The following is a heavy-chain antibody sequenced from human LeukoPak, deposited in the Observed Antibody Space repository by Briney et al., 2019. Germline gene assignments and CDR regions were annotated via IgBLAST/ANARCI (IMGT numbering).Heavy chain of an antibody. V-gene: IGHV3-21*01. J-gene: IGHJ4*02. CDR2: ISTSSSYI. Sequence: DPGGSLRLSCAASGFTFSSYWMHWVRQAPGKGLEWVSSISTSSSYIYYADSVKGRFTISRDNAKNSLYLQMNSLRAEDTAVYYCARLEYSSSSTDYWGQGTLVTVSS. CDR1: GFTFSSYW. D-gene: IGHD6-6*01. CDR3: ARLEYSSSSTDY.